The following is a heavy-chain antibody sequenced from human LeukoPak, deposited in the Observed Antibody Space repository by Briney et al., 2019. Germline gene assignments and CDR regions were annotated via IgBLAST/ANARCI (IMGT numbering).Heavy chain of an antibody. J-gene: IGHJ4*02. D-gene: IGHD3-10*01. Sequence: SETLSLTCTVSGGSISSSSYYWGWIRQPPAKGLEWIGNIYYSGSTYYNPSLKSRVTISVDTSKNQFSLKLNSVTAADTAVYYCARDLGDSAYWGQGTLVTVSS. CDR2: IYYSGST. V-gene: IGHV4-39*07. CDR1: GGSISSSSYY. CDR3: ARDLGDSAY.